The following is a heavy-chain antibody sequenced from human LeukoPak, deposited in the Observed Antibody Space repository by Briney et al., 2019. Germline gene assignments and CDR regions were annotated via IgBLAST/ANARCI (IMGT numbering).Heavy chain of an antibody. CDR3: AKTREDFWSGYQSYYYYGMDV. J-gene: IGHJ6*02. Sequence: GRSLRLSCAASGFTFSSYAMSWVRQAPGKGLEWVSAISGSGGSTYYADSVKGRFTISRDNSKNTLYLQMNSLRAEDTAVYYCAKTREDFWSGYQSYYYYGMDVWGQGTTVTVSS. CDR1: GFTFSSYA. D-gene: IGHD3-3*01. CDR2: ISGSGGST. V-gene: IGHV3-23*01.